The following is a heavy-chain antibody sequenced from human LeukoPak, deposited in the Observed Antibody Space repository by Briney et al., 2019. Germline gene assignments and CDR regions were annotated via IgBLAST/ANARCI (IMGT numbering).Heavy chain of an antibody. CDR2: IRSKTNSYAT. Sequence: GGSLRLSCAASGFTFSGSAMHWVRQASGRGLEWVGRIRSKTNSYATAYAASVKGRFIISRDDSKNTAHLQMNSLKTEDTAVYYCTSEGATAYWGQGTLVTVSS. CDR3: TSEGATAY. D-gene: IGHD1-26*01. CDR1: GFTFSGSA. V-gene: IGHV3-73*01. J-gene: IGHJ4*02.